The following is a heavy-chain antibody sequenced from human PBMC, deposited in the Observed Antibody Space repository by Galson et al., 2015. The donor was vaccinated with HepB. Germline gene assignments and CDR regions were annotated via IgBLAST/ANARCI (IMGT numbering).Heavy chain of an antibody. D-gene: IGHD6-13*01. CDR2: INAGNGNT. J-gene: IGHJ4*02. CDR3: AREGRAAVTNPVDY. CDR1: GYTFTSYA. Sequence: SVKVSCKASGYTFTSYAMHWVRQAPGQRLEWMGWINAGNGNTKYSQKFQGRVTITRDTSASTAYMELSSLRSEDTAVYYCAREGRAAVTNPVDYWGQGTLVTVSS. V-gene: IGHV1-3*01.